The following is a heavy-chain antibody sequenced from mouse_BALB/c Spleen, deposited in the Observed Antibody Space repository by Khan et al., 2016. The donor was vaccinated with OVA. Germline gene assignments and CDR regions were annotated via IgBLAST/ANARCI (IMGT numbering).Heavy chain of an antibody. Sequence: VQLKESGAELVKPGASVKLSCTASGFNIKDTYLHWVKQRPEQGLEWIGRIAPANGNTQYDPKFQGKAPIISDTSSKTSYLQLNSLTSENTAVYYCARPSYDPRDFEVWGAGTTVTVSS. CDR1: GFNIKDTY. CDR2: IAPANGNT. V-gene: IGHV14-3*02. J-gene: IGHJ1*01. CDR3: ARPSYDPRDFEV. D-gene: IGHD2-3*01.